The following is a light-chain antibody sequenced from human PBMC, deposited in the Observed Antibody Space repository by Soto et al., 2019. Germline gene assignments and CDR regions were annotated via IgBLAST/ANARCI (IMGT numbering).Light chain of an antibody. CDR3: TSYVGNDTWV. CDR2: EVT. V-gene: IGLV2-8*01. CDR1: SSDVGAYKY. Sequence: QSALTQPPSASGSPGQSVTISCTGTSSDVGAYKYVSWYQQYPGKAPKLMIYEVTKRPSGVPDRFSGSKSGNTASLTVSGLQAEDEADYYCTSYVGNDTWVFGGGTKVTVL. J-gene: IGLJ3*02.